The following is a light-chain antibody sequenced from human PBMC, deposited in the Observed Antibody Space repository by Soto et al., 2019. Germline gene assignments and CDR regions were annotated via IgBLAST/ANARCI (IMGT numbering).Light chain of an antibody. CDR1: SGSIASTY. CDR2: EDD. J-gene: IGLJ2*01. CDR3: QSYASNNQVV. V-gene: IGLV6-57*04. Sequence: NFMLTQPHSVSESPGKTVTISCTRSSGSIASTYVQWYQQRPGNAPTTVIYEDDQRPSGVPDRFSGSIDSSSNSASLSISGLKTEDEADYYCQSYASNNQVVFGGGTKLTVL.